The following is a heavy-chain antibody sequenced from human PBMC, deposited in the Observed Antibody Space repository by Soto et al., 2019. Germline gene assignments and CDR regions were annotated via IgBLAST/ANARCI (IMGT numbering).Heavy chain of an antibody. D-gene: IGHD1-26*01. CDR3: ARREIQGPIDY. CDR1: GYSISSNNW. Sequence: QVQLQESGPGLVKPSDTLSLTCAVSGYSISSNNWWGWIRQPPGKGLEWIGYIYYSGTTYYNPSLKSRVTMSVDTSKNQFSLQLTSVTAVDTAVYYCARREIQGPIDYWGQGTLVTVSS. V-gene: IGHV4-28*01. CDR2: IYYSGTT. J-gene: IGHJ4*02.